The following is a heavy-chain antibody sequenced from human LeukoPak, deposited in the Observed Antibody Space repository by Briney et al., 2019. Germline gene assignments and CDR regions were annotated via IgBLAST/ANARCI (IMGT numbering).Heavy chain of an antibody. J-gene: IGHJ4*02. Sequence: SQTLSLTCTVSGGSISNGGYYWSWIRQHPGKGLEWIGYIYDSGTTYYNPALQSRVTISVDTSDNQFSLKLRSLPAPDTAVYYCARGGDRRGFEYWGQGTLVTVSS. CDR3: ARGGDRRGFEY. V-gene: IGHV4-31*03. CDR1: GGSISNGGYY. CDR2: IYDSGTT. D-gene: IGHD1-14*01.